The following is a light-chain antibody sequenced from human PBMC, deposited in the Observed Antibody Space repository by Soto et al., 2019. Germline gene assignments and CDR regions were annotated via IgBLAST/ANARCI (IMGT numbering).Light chain of an antibody. J-gene: IGLJ1*01. CDR3: QSYDANLNGYV. Sequence: QSVLTQPPSMSGAPGQRVTISCTGSSSNIAAGYDVHWHQQPPGAAPKLLIYANTNRPSGVPDRFSGSKSGTIASLAITGLQAEDEADYYCQSYDANLNGYVFGPGTKVTVL. CDR1: SSNIAAGYD. V-gene: IGLV1-40*01. CDR2: ANT.